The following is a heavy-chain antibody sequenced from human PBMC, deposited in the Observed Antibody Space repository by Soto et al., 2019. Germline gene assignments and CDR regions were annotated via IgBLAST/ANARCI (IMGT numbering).Heavy chain of an antibody. D-gene: IGHD2-15*01. CDR1: GYTFTSYG. Sequence: QVQLVQSGAEVKKPGASVKVSCKASGYTFTSYGISWVRQAPGQGLEWMGWISAYNGNTNYAQKFQGRVTITADESTSTAYMELSSLRSEDTAVYYCARRYCSGGSCYSNDYWGQGTLVTVSS. J-gene: IGHJ4*02. CDR3: ARRYCSGGSCYSNDY. V-gene: IGHV1-18*01. CDR2: ISAYNGNT.